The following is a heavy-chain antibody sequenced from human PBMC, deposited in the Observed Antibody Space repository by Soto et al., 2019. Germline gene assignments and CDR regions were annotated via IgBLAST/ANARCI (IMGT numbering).Heavy chain of an antibody. CDR2: ISGSGGST. CDR3: AKVLPSYYYYGMDV. CDR1: GFTLSSHG. D-gene: IGHD2-15*01. J-gene: IGHJ6*02. Sequence: GXSLRLSCAASGFTLSSHGMHWFRQTPGKGLEWVSAISGSGGSTYYADSVKGRFTISRDNSKNTLYLQMNSLRAEDTAVYYCAKVLPSYYYYGMDVWGQGTTVTVSS. V-gene: IGHV3-23*01.